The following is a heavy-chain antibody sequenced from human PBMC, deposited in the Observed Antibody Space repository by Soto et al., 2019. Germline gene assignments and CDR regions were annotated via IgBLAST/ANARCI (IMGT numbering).Heavy chain of an antibody. J-gene: IGHJ6*02. Sequence: GGSLRLSCAASGFTFSSYGMHWVRQAPGKGLEWVAVIWYDGSNKYYADSVKGRFTISRDNSKNTLYLQMNSLRAEDTAVDYCARDLGPTGHCSSTSCPKKGYYYYYGMDVWGQGTTVTVSS. D-gene: IGHD2-2*01. CDR2: IWYDGSNK. V-gene: IGHV3-33*01. CDR1: GFTFSSYG. CDR3: ARDLGPTGHCSSTSCPKKGYYYYYGMDV.